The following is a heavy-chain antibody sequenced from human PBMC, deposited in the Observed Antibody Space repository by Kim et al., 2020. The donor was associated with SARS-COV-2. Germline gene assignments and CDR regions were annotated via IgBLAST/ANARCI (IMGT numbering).Heavy chain of an antibody. V-gene: IGHV4-39*01. J-gene: IGHJ4*02. CDR3: ARHVRRGVVVATPRLFDF. CDR1: GGSISSSSYY. CDR2: IYYSGST. Sequence: SETLSLTCTVSGGSISSSSYYWGWIRQPPGKGLEWIGSIYYSGSTYYNPSLKSRVTISVDTSKNQFSLKLSPVTAADTAVYYCARHVRRGVVVATPRLFDFWGQGALVTVSS. D-gene: IGHD2-15*01.